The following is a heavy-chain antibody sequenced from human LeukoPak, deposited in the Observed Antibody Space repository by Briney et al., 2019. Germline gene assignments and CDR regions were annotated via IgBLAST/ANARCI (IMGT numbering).Heavy chain of an antibody. CDR2: IIPIFGTA. Sequence: VKVSCKASGGTFSTYAISWVRQAPGQGLEWMGGIIPIFGTANYAQKFQGRVTITADESTSTAYMALSRLRSEDTAVYSCARGLSYGSYSGDYYYYGMDVWGQGTTVTVSS. V-gene: IGHV1-69*13. D-gene: IGHD1-26*01. CDR1: GGTFSTYA. CDR3: ARGLSYGSYSGDYYYYGMDV. J-gene: IGHJ6*02.